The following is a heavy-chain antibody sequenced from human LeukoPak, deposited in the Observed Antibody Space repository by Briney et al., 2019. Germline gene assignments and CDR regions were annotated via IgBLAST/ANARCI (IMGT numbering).Heavy chain of an antibody. D-gene: IGHD1-26*01. CDR2: IYSNGNT. CDR1: GGSFSSSY. V-gene: IGHV4-59*01. Sequence: SQTLSLTRIVSGGSFSSSYWSWIRKPPGKGLEWIAYIYSNGNTNSNPSLKSRVTIAVDTSQSQFSLKLSSVTAADTAVYYCARGLVGLTPHAGVFQIWGQGTKVTVSS. CDR3: ARGLVGLTPHAGVFQI. J-gene: IGHJ3*02.